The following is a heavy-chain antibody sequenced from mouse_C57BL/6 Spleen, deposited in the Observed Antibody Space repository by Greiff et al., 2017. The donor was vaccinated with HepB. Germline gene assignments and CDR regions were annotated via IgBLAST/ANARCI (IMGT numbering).Heavy chain of an antibody. Sequence: DVKLVESGGGLVKPGGSLKLSCAASGFTFSSYAMSWVRQTPEKRLEWVATISDGGSYTYYPDNVKGRFTISRDNAKNNLYLQMSHLKSEDTAMYYCARDSYYSNSSYAMDYWGQGTSVTVSS. CDR2: ISDGGSYT. D-gene: IGHD2-5*01. V-gene: IGHV5-4*01. CDR3: ARDSYYSNSSYAMDY. J-gene: IGHJ4*01. CDR1: GFTFSSYA.